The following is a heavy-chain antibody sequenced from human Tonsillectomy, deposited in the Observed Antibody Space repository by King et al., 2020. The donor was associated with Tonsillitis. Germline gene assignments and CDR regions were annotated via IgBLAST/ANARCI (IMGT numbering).Heavy chain of an antibody. Sequence: QLQESGPGLVKPSQTLSLTCTVSGGSISSGGYYWRWIRQHPGKGLEWFGYIYYSGSTYYNPSLKSRVTISVDTSKNQFSLKRGSVTAADTAVYYCAREGYGGNSFGYWGQGTLVTVSS. CDR3: AREGYGGNSFGY. V-gene: IGHV4-31*03. J-gene: IGHJ4*02. CDR1: GGSISSGGYY. D-gene: IGHD4-23*01. CDR2: IYYSGST.